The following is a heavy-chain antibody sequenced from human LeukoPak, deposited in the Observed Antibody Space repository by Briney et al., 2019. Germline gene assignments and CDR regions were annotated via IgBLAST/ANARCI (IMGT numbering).Heavy chain of an antibody. CDR3: ATSGKAIFGVVIIPPSRLDYYYGMDV. D-gene: IGHD3-3*01. CDR2: IIPIFGTA. CDR1: GGTFSSYA. Sequence: SVKVSCKASGGTFSSYAISWVRQAPRQGLEWMGGIIPIFGTANYAQKFQGRVTITADESTSTAYMELSSLRSEDTAVYYCATSGKAIFGVVIIPPSRLDYYYGMDVWGQGTTVTVSS. V-gene: IGHV1-69*13. J-gene: IGHJ6*02.